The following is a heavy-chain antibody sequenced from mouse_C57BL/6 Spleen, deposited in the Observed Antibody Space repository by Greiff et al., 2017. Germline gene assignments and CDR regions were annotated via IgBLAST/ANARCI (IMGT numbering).Heavy chain of an antibody. CDR2: IYYSGTI. CDR3: ARDDYGSSYEY. CDR1: GISITTGNYR. Sequence: EVKLVESGPGLVKPSQTVFLTCTVTGISITTGNYRWSWIRQFPGNKLEWIGYIYYSGTITDKPSLTSRTTITTDTPKNQFFLEMNSLTAEDTATYYCARDDYGSSYEYWGQCTTLTVSS. V-gene: IGHV3-5*01. J-gene: IGHJ2*01. D-gene: IGHD1-1*01.